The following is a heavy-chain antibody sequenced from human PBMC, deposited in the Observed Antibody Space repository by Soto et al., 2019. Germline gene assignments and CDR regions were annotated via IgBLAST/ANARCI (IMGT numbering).Heavy chain of an antibody. J-gene: IGHJ2*01. CDR2: ISDSAST. CDR1: GGSIGSGVYY. V-gene: IGHV4-31*03. CDR3: ARGTNWYFDL. Sequence: QVRLQESGPGLVKPSQTLSLTCSVSGGSIGSGVYYCSWFRQHPGKGLEWIGYISDSASTDYNPSVDSRVTISLDTSENQFSLSLTSVTAADTAVYYCARGTNWYFDLWGRGTLVTVSS.